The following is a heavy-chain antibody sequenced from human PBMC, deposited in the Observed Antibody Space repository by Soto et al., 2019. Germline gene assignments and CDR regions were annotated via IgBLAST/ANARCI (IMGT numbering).Heavy chain of an antibody. Sequence: QVQLVQSGAEVKKPGASVKVSCKASGYTFTSYDINWVRQATGQGLEWMGWMNPNSGNTGYAQKCHGRVTMTRNTSISTDSMEPSSLRSEDTAVYFWARRPDGYYYDGMDVWGQGTTVTVSS. V-gene: IGHV1-8*01. J-gene: IGHJ6*02. CDR3: ARRPDGYYYDGMDV. CDR1: GYTFTSYD. CDR2: MNPNSGNT.